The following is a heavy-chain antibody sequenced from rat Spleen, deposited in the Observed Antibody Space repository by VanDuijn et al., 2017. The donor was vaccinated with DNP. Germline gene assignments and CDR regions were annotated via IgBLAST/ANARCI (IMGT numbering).Heavy chain of an antibody. CDR3: ATQGTEGRD. CDR1: GFTFNNYW. D-gene: IGHD1-11*01. Sequence: EVQLVESGGDLVQPGRSLKLSCVASGFTFNNYWMAWIRQVPGKGLEWVASIKTDGSSTYYGDSVKGRFTISRDNAKSTLYLQMDSLRSEDTATYYCATQGTEGRDWGQGVMVTVSS. J-gene: IGHJ2*01. CDR2: IKTDGSST. V-gene: IGHV5-31*01.